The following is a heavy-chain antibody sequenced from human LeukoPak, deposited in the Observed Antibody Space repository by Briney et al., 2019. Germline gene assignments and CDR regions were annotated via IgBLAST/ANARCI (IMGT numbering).Heavy chain of an antibody. J-gene: IGHJ5*02. Sequence: PSETLSLTCTVSGGSISSSSYYWGWIRQPPGKGLEWIGSIYYSGSTYYNPSLKSRVTISVDTSKNQFSLKLSSVTAADTAVYYCAGRNSGWDLNWFDPWGQGTLVTVSS. CDR1: GGSISSSSYY. D-gene: IGHD6-19*01. CDR2: IYYSGST. V-gene: IGHV4-39*01. CDR3: AGRNSGWDLNWFDP.